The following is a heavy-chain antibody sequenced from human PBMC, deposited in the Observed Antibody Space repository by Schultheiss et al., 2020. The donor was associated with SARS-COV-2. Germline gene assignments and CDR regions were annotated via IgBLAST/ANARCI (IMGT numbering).Heavy chain of an antibody. CDR3: AREYYDSSGYPYY. J-gene: IGHJ4*02. V-gene: IGHV3-33*08. Sequence: GGSLRLSCAASGFTFSSYSMNWVRQAPGKGLEWVAVIWYDGSNKYYADSVKGRFTISRDNSKNTLYLQMNSLRAEDTAVYYCAREYYDSSGYPYYWGQGTLVTVSS. CDR1: GFTFSSYS. D-gene: IGHD3-22*01. CDR2: IWYDGSNK.